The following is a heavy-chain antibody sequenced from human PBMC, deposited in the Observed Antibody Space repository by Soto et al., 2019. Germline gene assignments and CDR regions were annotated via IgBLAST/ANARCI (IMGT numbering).Heavy chain of an antibody. V-gene: IGHV3-7*01. Sequence: EVQLVESGGGLVQPGGSLRLSCAASGFTFSSYWMSWVRQAPGKGLEWVVNIKKDASEKYYVDSVKGRCTISRHNAKNSLYLQMNSLRAEDTAVYYCAREPVPYYDIRRGEVYFDYWGQGTLVTVSS. CDR2: IKKDASEK. CDR3: AREPVPYYDIRRGEVYFDY. D-gene: IGHD3-22*01. CDR1: GFTFSSYW. J-gene: IGHJ4*02.